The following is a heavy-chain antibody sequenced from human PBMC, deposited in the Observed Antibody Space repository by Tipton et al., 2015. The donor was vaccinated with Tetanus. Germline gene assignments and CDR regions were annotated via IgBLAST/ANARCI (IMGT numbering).Heavy chain of an antibody. CDR1: GDSVSSNSAA. CDR3: ARDRPLITFGGVIVITNDAFDT. Sequence: GLVKPSQTLSLTCAISGDSVSSNSAAWNWIRQSPSRGLEWLGRTYYRSKWYNDYAVSVKSRITINPDTSKNQFSLQLNSVTPEDTAVYYCARDRPLITFGGVIVITNDAFDTWGQGTMVTVSS. V-gene: IGHV6-1*01. J-gene: IGHJ3*02. CDR2: TYYRSKWYN. D-gene: IGHD3-16*02.